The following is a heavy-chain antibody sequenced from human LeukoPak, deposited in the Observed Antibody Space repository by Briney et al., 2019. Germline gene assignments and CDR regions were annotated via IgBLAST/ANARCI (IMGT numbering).Heavy chain of an antibody. CDR2: ISAYNGNT. V-gene: IGHV1-18*01. Sequence: ASVKVSCKASGYTFTSYGISWVRQAPGQGLEWMGWISAYNGNTNYAQKLQGRVTMTTDTSTSTAYMELGSLRSDDTAVYYCARDLRYYDSSGYFNSDYWGQGTLVTVSS. CDR1: GYTFTSYG. J-gene: IGHJ4*02. D-gene: IGHD3-22*01. CDR3: ARDLRYYDSSGYFNSDY.